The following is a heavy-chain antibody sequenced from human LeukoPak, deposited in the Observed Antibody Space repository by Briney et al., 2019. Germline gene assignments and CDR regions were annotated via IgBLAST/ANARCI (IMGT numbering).Heavy chain of an antibody. CDR3: ARDKLSRDGYNNFDY. D-gene: IGHD5-24*01. V-gene: IGHV3-30*04. CDR1: GFTFSSYA. J-gene: IGHJ4*02. Sequence: GGSLRLSCAASGFTFSSYAMHWVRQAPGKGLGWVAVISYDGCNKYYADSVKGRFTISRDNSKNTLYLQMNSLRAEDTAVYYCARDKLSRDGYNNFDYWGQGTLVTVSS. CDR2: ISYDGCNK.